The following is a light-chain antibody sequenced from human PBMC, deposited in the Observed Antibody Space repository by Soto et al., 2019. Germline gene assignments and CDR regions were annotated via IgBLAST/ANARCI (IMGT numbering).Light chain of an antibody. J-gene: IGLJ1*01. CDR2: DVG. V-gene: IGLV2-14*01. CDR1: SSDIGGYNF. CDR3: NSYRTVSTYV. Sequence: QSALTQPASVSVSPGQSITIACTGTSSDIGGYNFVSWYQQHPGKAPKLLIYDVGNRPSGVSNRFSGSKSGNTASLTISGLQAEDEAHYYCNSYRTVSTYVFGPGTKLTVL.